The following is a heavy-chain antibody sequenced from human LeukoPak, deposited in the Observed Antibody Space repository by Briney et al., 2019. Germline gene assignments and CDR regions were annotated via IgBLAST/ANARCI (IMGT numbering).Heavy chain of an antibody. CDR3: ARLGKPIQYYYGVDV. D-gene: IGHD7-27*01. CDR1: GYHFPNYW. Sequence: GDSLKTSCEASGYHFPNYWIGWVRQMPGKGLEWMGIIHPADSDTRYSPSFQGQVTISADKSISTAYLQWSSLKASDTAMYYCARLGKPIQYYYGVDVWGLGTTVTVSS. CDR2: IHPADSDT. J-gene: IGHJ6*02. V-gene: IGHV5-51*01.